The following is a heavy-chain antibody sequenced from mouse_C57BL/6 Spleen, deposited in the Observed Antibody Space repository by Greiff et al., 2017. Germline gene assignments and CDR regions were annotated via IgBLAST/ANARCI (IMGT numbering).Heavy chain of an antibody. J-gene: IGHJ4*01. CDR3: ARDDGSSAMDY. D-gene: IGHD1-1*01. V-gene: IGHV1-52*01. CDR1: GYTFTSYW. Sequence: QVQLQQPGAELVRPGSSVKLSCKASGYTFTSYWMHWVKQTPIQGLEWIGNIDPSDSETHYNQKFKDKATLTVDKATSTAYMQLSSLTSEDSAVYYCARDDGSSAMDYWGQGTSVTVSS. CDR2: IDPSDSET.